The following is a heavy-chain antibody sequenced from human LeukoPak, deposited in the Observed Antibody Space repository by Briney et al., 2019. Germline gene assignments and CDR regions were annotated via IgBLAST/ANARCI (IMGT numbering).Heavy chain of an antibody. CDR3: ARGRNWHSGTYYGAFDY. CDR2: MYHGGIT. CDR1: GYSINSGYY. V-gene: IGHV4-38-2*02. J-gene: IGHJ4*02. D-gene: IGHD1-26*01. Sequence: SETLSLTCTVSGYSINSGYYWDWIRQPPGKGLEWIGSMYHGGITYYSPSLKSRVTISVDTSKNQFSLNLSSLTAADTAVYYCARGRNWHSGTYYGAFDYWGQGVLVTVSS.